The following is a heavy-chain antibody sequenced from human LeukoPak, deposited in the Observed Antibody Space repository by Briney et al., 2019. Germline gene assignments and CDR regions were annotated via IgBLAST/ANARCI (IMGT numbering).Heavy chain of an antibody. V-gene: IGHV5-51*01. CDR3: ARQVEYQLLSVSDYYYYYMDV. J-gene: IGHJ6*03. CDR1: GHSFTSYW. D-gene: IGHD2-2*01. CDR2: IYPGDSDT. Sequence: GESLKISCKGSGHSFTSYWIGWVRQMPGKGLEWMGIIYPGDSDTRYSPSFQGQVTISADKSISTAYLQWSSLKASDTAMYYCARQVEYQLLSVSDYYYYYMDVWGKGTTVTVSS.